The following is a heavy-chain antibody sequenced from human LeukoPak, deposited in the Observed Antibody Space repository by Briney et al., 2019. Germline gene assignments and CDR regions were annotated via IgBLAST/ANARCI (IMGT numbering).Heavy chain of an antibody. CDR3: AKTNYYGSGSYWLFDY. J-gene: IGHJ4*02. D-gene: IGHD3-10*01. Sequence: GGSLRLSCAASGFTFSSYGMHCVRQAPGKGREWGAVISYDGSNKYYADSVKGRFTISRDNSKNTLYLQMNSLRAEDTAVYYCAKTNYYGSGSYWLFDYWGQGTLVTVSS. CDR1: GFTFSSYG. V-gene: IGHV3-30*18. CDR2: ISYDGSNK.